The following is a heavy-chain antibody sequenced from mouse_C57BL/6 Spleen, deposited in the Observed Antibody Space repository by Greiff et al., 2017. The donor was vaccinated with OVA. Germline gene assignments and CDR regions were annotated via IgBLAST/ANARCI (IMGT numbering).Heavy chain of an antibody. CDR2: IDPSDSYT. CDR3: ARYLDSSGYHYAMDY. V-gene: IGHV1-69*01. J-gene: IGHJ4*01. Sequence: QVQLQQPGAELVMPGASVKLSCKASGYTFTSYWMHWVKQRPGQGLEWIGEIDPSDSYTNYNQTFKGKSTLTVDKSSSTAYMQLSSLTSEDSAVYYCARYLDSSGYHYAMDYWGQGTSVTVSS. CDR1: GYTFTSYW. D-gene: IGHD3-2*02.